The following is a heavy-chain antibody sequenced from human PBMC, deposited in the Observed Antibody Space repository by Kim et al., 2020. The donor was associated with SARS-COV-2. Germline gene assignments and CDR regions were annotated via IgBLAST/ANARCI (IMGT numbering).Heavy chain of an antibody. D-gene: IGHD2-15*01. V-gene: IGHV4-4*02. J-gene: IGHJ4*02. Sequence: NYHPPLKSRVTLSVDKPKNQLSLKLGSVTAADTAVYYCTTSVVAAYFDNWGQGTLVTVSS. CDR3: TTSVVAAYFDN.